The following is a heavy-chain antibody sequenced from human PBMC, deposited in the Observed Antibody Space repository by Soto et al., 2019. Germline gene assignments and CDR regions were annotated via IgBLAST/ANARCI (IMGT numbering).Heavy chain of an antibody. CDR2: ISASGGST. V-gene: IGHV3-23*01. J-gene: IGHJ4*02. D-gene: IGHD6-13*01. CDR1: GFTFSSYA. CDR3: AKVSSTLNDIAAAGPDY. Sequence: EVQLLESGGGLVQPGGSLRLSCAASGFTFSSYAMSWVRQAPGKGLEWVSAISASGGSTYYADSVKGRFTISRDNSKNTLYVKMNSLRAEDTAVYYCAKVSSTLNDIAAAGPDYWGQGTLVTVSS.